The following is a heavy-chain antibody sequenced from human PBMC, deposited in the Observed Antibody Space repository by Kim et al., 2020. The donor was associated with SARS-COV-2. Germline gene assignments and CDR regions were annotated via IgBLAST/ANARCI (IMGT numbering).Heavy chain of an antibody. D-gene: IGHD2-8*01. CDR2: IKSKTDGGTT. Sequence: GGSLRLSCAASGFTFSNAWMSWVRQAPGKGLEWVGRIKSKTDGGTTDYAAPVKGRFTISRDDSKNTLYLQMNSLKTEDTAVYYCTTAFPDATNGVPYYYYYGMDVWGQGTTVTVSS. CDR3: TTAFPDATNGVPYYYYYGMDV. CDR1: GFTFSNAW. V-gene: IGHV3-15*01. J-gene: IGHJ6*02.